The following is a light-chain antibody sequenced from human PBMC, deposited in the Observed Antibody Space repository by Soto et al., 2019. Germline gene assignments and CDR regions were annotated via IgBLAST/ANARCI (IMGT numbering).Light chain of an antibody. Sequence: EVVLTQSPGALSLSPGEGGTLSCRASQNIRGNDLAWYRQKRGQAPRLLIYGGSRRADGIPDRLSGRGTGTNFTLTNSRLEHEDSAVYYCQYYGNSPPWLFGQGTKLEIK. J-gene: IGKJ1*01. CDR3: QYYGNSPPWL. CDR2: GGS. CDR1: QNIRGND. V-gene: IGKV3-20*01.